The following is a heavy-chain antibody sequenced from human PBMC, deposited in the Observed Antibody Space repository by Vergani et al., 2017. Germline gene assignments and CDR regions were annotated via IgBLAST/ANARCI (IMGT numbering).Heavy chain of an antibody. D-gene: IGHD3-16*01. CDR2: MNPNSGGT. CDR3: ARSPVWGSSAVEDY. V-gene: IGHV1-2*02. J-gene: IGHJ4*02. Sequence: QVQLVQSGAEVKKPGASVKVSCKASGYTFTSYDINWVRQATGQGLEWMGWMNPNSGGTNYAQKFQGRVTMTRDTSISTAYMELSRLRSDDTAVYYCARSPVWGSSAVEDYWGQGTLVTVSS. CDR1: GYTFTSYD.